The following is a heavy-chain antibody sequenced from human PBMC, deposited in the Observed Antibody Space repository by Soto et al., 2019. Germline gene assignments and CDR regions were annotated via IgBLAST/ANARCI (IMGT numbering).Heavy chain of an antibody. CDR1: GYTFTSYA. Sequence: ASVKVSCKASGYTFTSYAMHWVRQAPGQRLEWMGWINAGNGNTKYSQKFQGRVTITRDTSASTAYMELSSLRSEDTAVYYCARLRIYSSPTPLFDYWGQGTLVPVSS. CDR3: ARLRIYSSPTPLFDY. J-gene: IGHJ4*02. D-gene: IGHD6-13*01. V-gene: IGHV1-3*01. CDR2: INAGNGNT.